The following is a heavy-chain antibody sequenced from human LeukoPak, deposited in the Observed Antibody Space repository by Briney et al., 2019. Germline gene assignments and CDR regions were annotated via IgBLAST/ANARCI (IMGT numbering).Heavy chain of an antibody. Sequence: PSETLSLTCAVYGGSSSGYYWSWIRQPPGKGLEWIGEINHSGSTNYNPSLKSRVTISVDTSKNQFPLKLSSVTAADTAVYYCARAPATVTTGYNWFDPWGQGTLVTVSS. V-gene: IGHV4-34*01. J-gene: IGHJ5*02. CDR3: ARAPATVTTGYNWFDP. CDR1: GGSSSGYY. CDR2: INHSGST. D-gene: IGHD4-17*01.